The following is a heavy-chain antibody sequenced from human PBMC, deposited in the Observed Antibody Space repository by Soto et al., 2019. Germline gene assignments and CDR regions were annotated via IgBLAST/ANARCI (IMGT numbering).Heavy chain of an antibody. J-gene: IGHJ6*02. CDR3: ARGRITMVRGVFYYYYSGMDV. CDR1: GCSISSYY. V-gene: IGHV4-59*12. Sequence: ETLSLTCTVSGCSISSYYRSWIRQPPWKGLGWIGYIYYRGSTKYNPALKSRVTISLDTTKNQFSLKLSPGTAADTAVYYCARGRITMVRGVFYYYYSGMDVWGQGTTVTVSS. CDR2: IYYRGST. D-gene: IGHD3-10*01.